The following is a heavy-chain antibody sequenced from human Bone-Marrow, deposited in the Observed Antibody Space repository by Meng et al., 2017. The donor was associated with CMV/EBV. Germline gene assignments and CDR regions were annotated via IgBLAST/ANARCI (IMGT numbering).Heavy chain of an antibody. CDR2: ISSNNTI. J-gene: IGHJ4*02. CDR3: AAGYTSAWTPPGY. CDR1: GFTFSDYC. Sequence: GESLKISCAASGFTFSDYCMNWVRQAPGQGLEWVSSISSNNTIYYADSLKGRFTISRDNAKNSLYLQMNSLRAGDTAVYYCAAGYTSAWTPPGYWGQGTLVTVSS. D-gene: IGHD6-19*01. V-gene: IGHV3-69-1*01.